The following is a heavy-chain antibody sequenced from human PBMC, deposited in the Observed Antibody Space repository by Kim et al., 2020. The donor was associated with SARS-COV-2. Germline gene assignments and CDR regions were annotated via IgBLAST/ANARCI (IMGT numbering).Heavy chain of an antibody. CDR1: GYTLTELS. D-gene: IGHD3-22*01. CDR3: ATVLLYDSSGSPFDY. J-gene: IGHJ4*02. CDR2: FDPEDGET. Sequence: ASVKVSCKVSGYTLTELSMHWVRQAPGKGLEWMGGFDPEDGETIYAQKFQGRVTMTEDTSTDTAYMELSSLRSEDTAVYYCATVLLYDSSGSPFDYWGQGTLVTVSS. V-gene: IGHV1-24*01.